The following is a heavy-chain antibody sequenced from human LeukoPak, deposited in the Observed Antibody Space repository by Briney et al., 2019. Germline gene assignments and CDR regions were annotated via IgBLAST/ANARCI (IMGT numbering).Heavy chain of an antibody. D-gene: IGHD1-1*01. CDR1: GYTFTDHF. J-gene: IGHJ4*02. CDR3: ARDYSLNDFDY. Sequence: GASVKVSCKSSGYTFTDHFIHWVRQAPGQGLEWVGEINPYNGYTKYAWRLQGRVTMTRDTSISTAFMEVSRLTSDDTAVYYCARDYSLNDFDYRGQGTLVTVAS. CDR2: INPYNGYT. V-gene: IGHV1-2*02.